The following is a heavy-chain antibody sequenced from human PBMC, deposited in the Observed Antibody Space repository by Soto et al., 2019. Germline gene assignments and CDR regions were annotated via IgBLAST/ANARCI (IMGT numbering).Heavy chain of an antibody. J-gene: IGHJ4*02. CDR3: ARDKDSDKHFGY. CDR2: INSGGTT. V-gene: IGHV3-66*01. CDR1: GFSVSSDY. D-gene: IGHD3-22*01. Sequence: GGSLILSRAGSGFSVSSDYMSWVRQAPGKGLEWVSLINSGGTTYYADSVKGRFAISRDNSKNTLYLQMNSLRAEDTAVYYCARDKDSDKHFGYWRQGTLVTVSS.